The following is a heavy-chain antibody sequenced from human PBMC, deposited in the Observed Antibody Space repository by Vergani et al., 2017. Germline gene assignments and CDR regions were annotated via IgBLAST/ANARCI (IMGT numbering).Heavy chain of an antibody. CDR1: GGSISSGGYS. J-gene: IGHJ3*02. D-gene: IGHD2-2*01. V-gene: IGHV4-30-2*01. CDR2: IYHSGST. Sequence: QLQLQESGSGLVKPSQTLSLTCAVSGGSISSGGYSWSWIRQPPGKGLEWIGYIYHSGSTYYNPSLKSRVTISVGRSKNQFSLKLSSVTAADTAVYYCARVGFVVVPAAMLVDAFDIWGQGTMVTVSS. CDR3: ARVGFVVVPAAMLVDAFDI.